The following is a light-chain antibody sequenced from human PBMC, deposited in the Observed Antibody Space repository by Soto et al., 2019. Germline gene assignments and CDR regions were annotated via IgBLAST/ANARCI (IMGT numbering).Light chain of an antibody. CDR3: QERSIWSPSFT. V-gene: IGKV3-11*01. CDR2: DAT. J-gene: IGKJ3*01. CDR1: QSVSRY. Sequence: EIALTQSPATLSLSPGERATLSCRASQSVSRYLAWYQQRHGQAPRLLIFDATKRTADTPARFSGSGSGTDFSLTISSLEPEDSAGDYCQERSIWSPSFTFGPGTKV.